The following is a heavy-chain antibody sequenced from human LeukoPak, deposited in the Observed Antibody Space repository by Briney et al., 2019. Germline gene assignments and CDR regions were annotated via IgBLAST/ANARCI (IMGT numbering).Heavy chain of an antibody. CDR1: GGSISGSSHY. CDR3: ARSHSAAGAISNWFDP. D-gene: IGHD2-2*01. CDR2: IYYSGNT. Sequence: SETLSLTCTVSGGSISGSSHYWGWIRQPPGKGLEWIGSIYYSGNTYYNRSLKSRVTISVDTSKNQFSLKLSSVTATDTATYYCARSHSAAGAISNWFDPWGRGTLVTVSS. J-gene: IGHJ5*02. V-gene: IGHV4-39*01.